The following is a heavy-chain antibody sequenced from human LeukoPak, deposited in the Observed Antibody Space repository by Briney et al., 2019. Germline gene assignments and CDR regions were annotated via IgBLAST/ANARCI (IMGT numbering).Heavy chain of an antibody. CDR3: TRRYGANSWWFDP. D-gene: IGHD4-23*01. CDR1: GLTFSGSA. V-gene: IGHV3-73*01. J-gene: IGHJ5*02. CDR2: IRSKPNNYAT. Sequence: GGSLRLSCAASGLTFSGSAMHWVRQASGKGLEWIGRIRSKPNNYATAYAASVKGRFTISRDDSKNTAYLQMNSLKTEDTAVYYCTRRYGANSWWFDPWGQGTQVTVSS.